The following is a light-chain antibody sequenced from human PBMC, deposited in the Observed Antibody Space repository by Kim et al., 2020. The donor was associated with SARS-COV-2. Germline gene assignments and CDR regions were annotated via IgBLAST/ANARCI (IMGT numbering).Light chain of an antibody. CDR2: RNN. J-gene: IGLJ3*02. Sequence: LTQPPSASGTPGQRVTISCSGSSSNIGSNYVYWYQQLPGTAPKLLIYRNNQRPSGVPDRFSGSKSGTSASLAISGLRSEDEADYYCAAWDDSFWVFGGGTQLTVL. CDR1: SSNIGSNY. V-gene: IGLV1-47*01. CDR3: AAWDDSFWV.